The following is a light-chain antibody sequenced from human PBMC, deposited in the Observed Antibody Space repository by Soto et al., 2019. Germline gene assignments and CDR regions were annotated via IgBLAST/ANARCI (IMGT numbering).Light chain of an antibody. CDR2: AAS. V-gene: IGKV1-6*01. CDR3: LPDFAYPWA. Sequence: AIQMTQSPSSLSASVGDRVTITCRASQDIRNDLGWYQQKPGIAPKLLIYAASSLQSGVPSRFSGSGSGTDFTLTISSLQPEDFATYYCLPDFAYPWAVGPGTKVEIK. CDR1: QDIRND. J-gene: IGKJ1*01.